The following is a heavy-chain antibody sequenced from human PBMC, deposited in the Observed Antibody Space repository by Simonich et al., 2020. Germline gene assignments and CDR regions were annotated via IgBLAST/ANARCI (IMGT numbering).Heavy chain of an antibody. Sequence: QVQLQESGPGLVKPSETLSLTCTVSGGSISSYYWSWIRQPPGKGLEWIGYIYYSGSTNYNPSLKSRGTISVDTSKNQFSLKLSSVTAADTAVYYCARRYYSTSFDYWGQGTLVTVSS. CDR3: ARRYYSTSFDY. V-gene: IGHV4-59*12. CDR1: GGSISSYY. CDR2: IYYSGST. J-gene: IGHJ4*02. D-gene: IGHD6-6*01.